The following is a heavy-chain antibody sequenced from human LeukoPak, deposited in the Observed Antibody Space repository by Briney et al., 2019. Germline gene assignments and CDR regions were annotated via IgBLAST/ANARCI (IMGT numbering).Heavy chain of an antibody. J-gene: IGHJ4*02. CDR1: GFTFSSYS. V-gene: IGHV3-21*01. CDR3: ARAEQQLVFFDY. CDR2: ISSSSSYI. D-gene: IGHD6-13*01. Sequence: GGSLRLSCAASGFTFSSYSMNWVRQAPGKVLEWVSSISSSSSYIYYADSVKGRFTISRDNAKNSLYLQMNSLRAEDTAVYYCARAEQQLVFFDYWGQGTLVTVSS.